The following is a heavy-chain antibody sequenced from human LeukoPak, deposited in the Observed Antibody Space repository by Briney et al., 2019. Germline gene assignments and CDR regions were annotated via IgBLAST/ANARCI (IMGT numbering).Heavy chain of an antibody. CDR1: GFTFSIYW. CDR3: ARGESNAFDI. J-gene: IGHJ3*02. Sequence: GGSLRLSCAASGFTFSIYWMNWVRQAPGKGLEWVATIKEDGSEKYYVDSVKGRLTISRDNAKNSLYLQMNSLSAEDTAVYYCARGESNAFDIWGQGTMVTVSS. V-gene: IGHV3-7*01. CDR2: IKEDGSEK.